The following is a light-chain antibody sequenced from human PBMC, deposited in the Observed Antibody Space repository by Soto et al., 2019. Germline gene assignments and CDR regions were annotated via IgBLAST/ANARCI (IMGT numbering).Light chain of an antibody. CDR3: QQLNSYPWT. CDR1: RSISNY. V-gene: IGKV1-39*01. Sequence: DIQMTQSPSSLSASVGDRVTITCRASRSISNYLNWYQQKSGKAPRLLIYAASSLQPGVPSRFSGTGTGTAFTLTITSLQPEDSATYYCQQLNSYPWTFGQGTKVEIK. J-gene: IGKJ1*01. CDR2: AAS.